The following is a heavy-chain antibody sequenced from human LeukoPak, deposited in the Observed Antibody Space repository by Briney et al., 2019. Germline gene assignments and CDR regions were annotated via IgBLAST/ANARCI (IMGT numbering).Heavy chain of an antibody. CDR3: AKETRGSYSDY. CDR2: ISYDGSNR. V-gene: IGHV3-30*02. CDR1: GFTFSSSG. D-gene: IGHD5-12*01. Sequence: GGSLRLSCAASGFTFSSSGMHWVRQAPGKGLQWVAFISYDGSNRYYADSVKGRFTISRDNSKNTLYLQMNSLRAEDTAVYYCAKETRGSYSDYWGQGTLVTVSS. J-gene: IGHJ4*02.